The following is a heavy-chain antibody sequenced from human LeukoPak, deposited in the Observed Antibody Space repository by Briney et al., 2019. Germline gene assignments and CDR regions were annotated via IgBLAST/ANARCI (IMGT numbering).Heavy chain of an antibody. Sequence: ASVKVSCKASGCTFSNYCMHWVRQAPGQGLEWMGLINPSGTTTYAQNFQGRVTMTRDTSTSTVYMELSSLRSDDTAAYYCAKCSETGTTRWFDPWGQGTLVTVSS. CDR1: GCTFSNYC. J-gene: IGHJ5*02. D-gene: IGHD1-7*01. V-gene: IGHV1-46*01. CDR3: AKCSETGTTRWFDP. CDR2: INPSGTT.